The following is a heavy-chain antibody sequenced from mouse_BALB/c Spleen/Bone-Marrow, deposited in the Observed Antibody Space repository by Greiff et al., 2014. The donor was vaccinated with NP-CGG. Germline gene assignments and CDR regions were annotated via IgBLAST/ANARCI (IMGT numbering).Heavy chain of an antibody. CDR3: ARWANWDGFAY. J-gene: IGHJ3*01. Sequence: LVESGAELARPGASVKMSCKASGYTFTSYTMHWVKQRPGQGLEWIGYINPSSGYTNYNQKFKDKATSTADKSSSTAYMQLSSLTSEDSAVYYCARWANWDGFAYWGQGTLVTVSA. V-gene: IGHV1-4*01. CDR2: INPSSGYT. CDR1: GYTFTSYT. D-gene: IGHD4-1*02.